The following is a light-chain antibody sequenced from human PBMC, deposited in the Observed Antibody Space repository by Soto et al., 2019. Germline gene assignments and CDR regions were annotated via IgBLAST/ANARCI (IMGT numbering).Light chain of an antibody. V-gene: IGKV1-39*01. CDR2: AAS. CDR3: QQSYSTPWT. Sequence: DIQMTQSPSSLSASVGDRVTITCRASQSISRYLNWYQHKPGKAPNLLIYAASSFQSGVPSRFSGSGSGLDFTLTISSLQPEDFATYYCQQSYSTPWTFGQGTKVEIK. J-gene: IGKJ1*01. CDR1: QSISRY.